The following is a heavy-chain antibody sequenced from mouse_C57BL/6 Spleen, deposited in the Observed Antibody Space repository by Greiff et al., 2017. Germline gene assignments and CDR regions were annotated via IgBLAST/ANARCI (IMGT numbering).Heavy chain of an antibody. CDR1: GYTFTDYE. CDR3: TRCPITTVVATNYFDY. J-gene: IGHJ2*01. D-gene: IGHD1-1*01. CDR2: IDPETGGT. Sequence: QVQLQQSGAELVRPGASVTLSCKASGYTFTDYEMHWVKQTPVHGLEWIGAIDPETGGTAYNQKFKGKAILTADKSSSTAYMELRSLTSEDSAVYYCTRCPITTVVATNYFDYWGQGATLTVSS. V-gene: IGHV1-15*01.